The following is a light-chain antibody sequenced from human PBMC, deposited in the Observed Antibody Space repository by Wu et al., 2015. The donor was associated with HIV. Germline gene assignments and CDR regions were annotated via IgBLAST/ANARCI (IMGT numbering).Light chain of an antibody. J-gene: IGKJ1*01. CDR3: QQYNMYPWT. CDR2: QSS. CDR1: DNVSGL. V-gene: IGKV1-5*03. Sequence: DIQLTQSPSTLSASVGDKVTITCRARDNVSGLLAWYQQRPGQAPKLLSFQSSTLENGIPSRFSGSGSERQFTLTIDGLQSDDFATYYCQQYNMYPWTFGQGTKVEMK.